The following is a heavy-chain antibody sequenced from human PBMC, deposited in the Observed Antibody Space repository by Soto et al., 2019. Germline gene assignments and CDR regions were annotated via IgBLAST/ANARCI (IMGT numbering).Heavy chain of an antibody. CDR1: GFTFSSYA. D-gene: IGHD6-13*01. V-gene: IGHV3-23*01. CDR3: AKVGSSSWFRGYFDY. Sequence: GWSLRLSCAASGFTFSSYAMSWVRQAPGMGLEWVSTISGSGTYTYYADSVKGRFTISRDNSKNTLYLQMNSLRAEDTAVYYCAKVGSSSWFRGYFDYWGQGTLVTVSS. CDR2: ISGSGTYT. J-gene: IGHJ4*02.